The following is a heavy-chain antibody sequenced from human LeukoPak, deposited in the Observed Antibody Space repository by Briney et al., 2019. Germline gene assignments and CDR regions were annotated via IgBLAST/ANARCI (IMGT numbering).Heavy chain of an antibody. D-gene: IGHD1-1*01. CDR2: ISNSGNT. J-gene: IGHJ4*02. Sequence: AGTLRLSCAASGWTFSDYDLHWIRQAPGKGLEWIADISNSGNTNYTASLKSRFTISRDNSKNSLYLQMNSLSAGDTAVYYCARVAKERVGGVYYFDYWGQGTLVTVSS. V-gene: IGHV3-13*01. CDR1: GWTFSDYD. CDR3: ARVAKERVGGVYYFDY.